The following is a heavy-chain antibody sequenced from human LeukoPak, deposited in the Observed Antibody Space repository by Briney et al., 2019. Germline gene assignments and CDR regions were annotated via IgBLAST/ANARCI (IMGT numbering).Heavy chain of an antibody. CDR3: ARDPSRATMVRGVFYYYGMDV. D-gene: IGHD3-10*01. V-gene: IGHV1-69*13. J-gene: IGHJ6*02. CDR2: IIPIFGTA. Sequence: SVKVSCKASGGTFSSYTISWVRQAPGQGLEWMGGIIPIFGTATYAQKFQGRVTITADESTSTAYMELSSLRSEDTAVYYCARDPSRATMVRGVFYYYGMDVWGQGTTVTVSS. CDR1: GGTFSSYT.